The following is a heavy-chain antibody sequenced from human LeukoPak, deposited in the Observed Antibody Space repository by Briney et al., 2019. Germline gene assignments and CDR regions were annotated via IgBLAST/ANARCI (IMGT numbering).Heavy chain of an antibody. CDR2: TYYRSKWYN. Sequence: SQTLSLTCAISGDSVSSNSAAWNWIRQSPLRGLEWLGRTYYRSKWYNYYGASVKSRITINPDTSKNQFSLHLNSVTPEDTAVYYCARGAAGAIDYWGQGTLVTVSS. D-gene: IGHD6-13*01. V-gene: IGHV6-1*01. CDR3: ARGAAGAIDY. J-gene: IGHJ4*02. CDR1: GDSVSSNSAA.